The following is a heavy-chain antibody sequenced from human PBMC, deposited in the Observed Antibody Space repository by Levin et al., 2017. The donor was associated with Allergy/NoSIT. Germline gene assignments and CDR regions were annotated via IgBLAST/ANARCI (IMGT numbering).Heavy chain of an antibody. V-gene: IGHV4-59*01. Sequence: ESLKISCTVSGGSISSYCWSWIRQPPGKGLEWIGYIYYSGSTNYNPSLKSRVTISVDTSKNQFSLKLSSVTAADTAVYYCARAGRSGWYNWFDPWGQGTLVTVSS. J-gene: IGHJ5*02. CDR2: IYYSGST. D-gene: IGHD6-19*01. CDR3: ARAGRSGWYNWFDP. CDR1: GGSISSYC.